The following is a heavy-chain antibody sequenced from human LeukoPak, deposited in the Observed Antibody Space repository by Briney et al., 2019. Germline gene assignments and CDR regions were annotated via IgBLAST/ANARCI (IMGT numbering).Heavy chain of an antibody. D-gene: IGHD3-22*01. V-gene: IGHV1-69*05. CDR2: TIPIFGTA. J-gene: IGHJ3*02. CDR1: GGTFSSYA. CDR3: ARGYMGSSGYSYAFDI. Sequence: ASVKVSCKASGGTFSSYAISWVRQAPGQGLEWMGGTIPIFGTANYAQKFQGRVTITTDESTSTAYMELSSLRSEDTAVYYCARGYMGSSGYSYAFDIWGQGTMVTVSS.